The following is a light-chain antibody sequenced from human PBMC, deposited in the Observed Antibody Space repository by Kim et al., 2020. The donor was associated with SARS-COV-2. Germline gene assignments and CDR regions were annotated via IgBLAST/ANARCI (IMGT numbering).Light chain of an antibody. V-gene: IGKV1-5*03. Sequence: SASVGGRVTITCRARQTIRTWLAWYQQKPGKAPNLLIYLASTLESGVPSRFIGSGSGTEFTLTIDSLQPDDFATYYCQHYSRFPYTFGQGTKVEI. CDR2: LAS. CDR3: QHYSRFPYT. CDR1: QTIRTW. J-gene: IGKJ2*01.